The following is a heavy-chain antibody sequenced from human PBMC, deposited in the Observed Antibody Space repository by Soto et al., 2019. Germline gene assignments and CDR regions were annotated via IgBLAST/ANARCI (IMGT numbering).Heavy chain of an antibody. Sequence: SETLSVTCTVSGGSISRYYWSWSRQPPWKGLEWIGYIYYSGSTNYNPSLKSRVTISVDTSKNQFSLKLSSVTAADTAVYYCAREKDTAMRTRLAAFDIWGQGTMVTVS. CDR3: AREKDTAMRTRLAAFDI. CDR2: IYYSGST. V-gene: IGHV4-59*01. J-gene: IGHJ3*02. D-gene: IGHD5-18*01. CDR1: GGSISRYY.